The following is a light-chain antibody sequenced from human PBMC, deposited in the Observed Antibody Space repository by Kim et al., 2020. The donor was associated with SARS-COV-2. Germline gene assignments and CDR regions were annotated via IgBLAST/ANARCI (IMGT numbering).Light chain of an antibody. Sequence: VSPGQTARITCSGDALPKQYAYWYQQKAGQAPVLVIYKDSERPSGIPERFSGSSSGTTVTLTISGVQAEDEADYYCQSADSSGTYVFGTGTQLTVL. J-gene: IGLJ1*01. CDR1: ALPKQY. V-gene: IGLV3-25*03. CDR3: QSADSSGTYV. CDR2: KDS.